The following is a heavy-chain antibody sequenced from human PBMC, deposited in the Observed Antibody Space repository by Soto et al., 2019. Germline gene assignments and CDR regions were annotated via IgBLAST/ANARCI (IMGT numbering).Heavy chain of an antibody. CDR2: IHHTGSA. D-gene: IGHD2-15*01. Sequence: QVQLQESGPGLVKPSGTLSLTCAVSGGSISNTNWWTWVRQAPGKGLEWIGEIHHTGSANYNPSLESRVTISVDKSKNQFSLKLSSVTAADTAVYYCARIPVVVVVAATNYYYYYGMDVWGQGTTVTVSS. J-gene: IGHJ6*02. V-gene: IGHV4-4*02. CDR1: GGSISNTNW. CDR3: ARIPVVVVVAATNYYYYYGMDV.